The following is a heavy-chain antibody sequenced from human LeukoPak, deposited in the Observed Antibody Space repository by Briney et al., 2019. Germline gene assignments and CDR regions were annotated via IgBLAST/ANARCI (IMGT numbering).Heavy chain of an antibody. CDR1: GFTFSSYA. CDR3: ARDPRGPTGYDSRGRDSFDY. CDR2: ISGSGGST. J-gene: IGHJ4*02. D-gene: IGHD3-22*01. V-gene: IGHV3-23*01. Sequence: GGSLRLSCAASGFTFSSYAMSWVRQAPGKGLEWVSAISGSGGSTYYADSVKGRFTISRDNSKKTLYLQMNSLRAEDTAVHYCARDPRGPTGYDSRGRDSFDYWGQGTLVTVSS.